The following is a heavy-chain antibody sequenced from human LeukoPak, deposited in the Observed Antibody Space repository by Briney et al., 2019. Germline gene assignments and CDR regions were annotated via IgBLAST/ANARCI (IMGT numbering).Heavy chain of an antibody. CDR1: DGSISSYY. CDR2: IYYSGNT. V-gene: IGHV4-59*08. CDR3: ASYDSSGASGY. Sequence: SETLSLTCTVSDGSISSYYWSWIRQPPGKGLEWIGYIYYSGNTNYNPSLKSRVTISVDTSKNQFSLKLSSVTAADTAVYYCASYDSSGASGYWGQGTLVTVSS. J-gene: IGHJ4*02. D-gene: IGHD3-22*01.